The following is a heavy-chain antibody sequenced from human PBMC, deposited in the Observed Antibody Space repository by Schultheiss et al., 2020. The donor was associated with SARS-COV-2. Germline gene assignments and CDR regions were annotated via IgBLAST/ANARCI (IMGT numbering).Heavy chain of an antibody. Sequence: ASVKVSCKASGYTFTGYYMHWVRQAPGQGLEWMGWISAYNGNTNYAQKLQGRVTMTTDTSTSTAYMELRSLRSDDTAVYYCARDPGYSSSWYGDRYWYFDLWGRGTLVTVSS. CDR1: GYTFTGYY. V-gene: IGHV1-18*04. CDR3: ARDPGYSSSWYGDRYWYFDL. D-gene: IGHD6-13*01. J-gene: IGHJ2*01. CDR2: ISAYNGNT.